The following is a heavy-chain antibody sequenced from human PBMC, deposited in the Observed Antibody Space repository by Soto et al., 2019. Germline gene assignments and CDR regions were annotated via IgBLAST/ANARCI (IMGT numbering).Heavy chain of an antibody. CDR3: TKDRVPDGIYSFDY. J-gene: IGHJ4*02. CDR2: IDLSGTTT. Sequence: GGSLRLSCAASGFSFSDYSMHWVRQAQGQGLEWVSFIDLSGTTTYYRDSVKGRFTLFKAKSMNTVYLQMNSLTVEDAAVYYCTKDRVPDGIYSFDYWGQGALVTVSS. V-gene: IGHV3-23*03. D-gene: IGHD2-15*01. CDR1: GFSFSDYS.